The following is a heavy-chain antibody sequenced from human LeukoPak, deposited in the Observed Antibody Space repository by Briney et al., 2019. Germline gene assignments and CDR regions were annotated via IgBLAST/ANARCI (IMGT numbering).Heavy chain of an antibody. V-gene: IGHV3-11*04. Sequence: PGGSLRLSCAASGFTFSDYSMSWIRQAPGKGLEWVSYISSSGSTIYYADSVKGRFTISRDNSKNTLYLQMNSLRAEDTAVYYCARADAYYDSSGYTYWGQGTLVTVSS. CDR1: GFTFSDYS. J-gene: IGHJ4*02. CDR2: ISSSGSTI. CDR3: ARADAYYDSSGYTY. D-gene: IGHD3-22*01.